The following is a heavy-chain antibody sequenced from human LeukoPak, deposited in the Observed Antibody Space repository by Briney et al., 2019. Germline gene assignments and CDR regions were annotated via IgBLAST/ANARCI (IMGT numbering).Heavy chain of an antibody. Sequence: GASVKVSCKASGGTFSSYAISWVRQAPGQGLEWMGGIIPIFGTANYAQKFQGRVTITTDKSTSTAYMELSSLRSEDTAVYYCARVLYSSGWYFDYWGQGTLSPSPQ. CDR1: GGTFSSYA. CDR3: ARVLYSSGWYFDY. J-gene: IGHJ4*02. V-gene: IGHV1-69*05. CDR2: IIPIFGTA. D-gene: IGHD6-19*01.